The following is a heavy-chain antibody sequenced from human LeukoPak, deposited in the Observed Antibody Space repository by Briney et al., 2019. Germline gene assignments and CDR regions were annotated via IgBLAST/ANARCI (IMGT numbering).Heavy chain of an antibody. Sequence: SETLSLTCTVSGGSISSYYWSWIRQPPGKGLEWIGYIYYSGSTNYNPSLKSRVTISVDTSKNQFSLKLSSVTAADTAVYYCARVGGSSCSSTSCLGPHYWYFDLWDRGTLVTVSS. CDR1: GGSISSYY. CDR2: IYYSGST. CDR3: ARVGGSSCSSTSCLGPHYWYFDL. J-gene: IGHJ2*01. D-gene: IGHD2-2*01. V-gene: IGHV4-59*01.